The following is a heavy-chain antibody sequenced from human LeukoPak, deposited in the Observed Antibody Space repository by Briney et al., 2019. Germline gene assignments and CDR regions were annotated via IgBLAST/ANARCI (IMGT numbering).Heavy chain of an antibody. D-gene: IGHD6-19*01. J-gene: IGHJ4*02. CDR1: GYTFTSDG. CDR3: ARDLKRGYSSGRYSWGTGSSNDY. Sequence: ASVKVSCKASGYTFTSDGISWVRQAPGQGLEWMGWIIGYNGNTNYAQKLQGRVTMTTDASTSTAYMELRSLRSDDTAVYYCARDLKRGYSSGRYSWGTGSSNDYWGQGTLVTVSS. CDR2: IIGYNGNT. V-gene: IGHV1-18*01.